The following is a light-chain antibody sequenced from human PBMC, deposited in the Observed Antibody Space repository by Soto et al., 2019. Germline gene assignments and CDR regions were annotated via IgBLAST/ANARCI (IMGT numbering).Light chain of an antibody. CDR2: GAS. CDR3: QQSFTTPRT. CDR1: QSISSW. J-gene: IGKJ1*01. Sequence: DIQMTQSPSTLSASVGDRVTITCRASQSISSWLAWYQQTPGKAPKVLIFGASNLQSGVPSRFSGSGSGTDFTLTITSLQPEDSATYYCQQSFTTPRTFGQGTRVEIK. V-gene: IGKV1-39*01.